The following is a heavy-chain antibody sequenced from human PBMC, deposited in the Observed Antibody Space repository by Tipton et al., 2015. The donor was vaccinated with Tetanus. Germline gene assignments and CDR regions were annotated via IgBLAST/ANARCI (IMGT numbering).Heavy chain of an antibody. CDR2: IYYSGNS. V-gene: IGHV4-30-4*01. CDR1: GGSFRSGDHY. D-gene: IGHD4-11*01. CDR3: ARLASYSNHLDA. Sequence: TLSLTCTVSGGSFRSGDHYWSWIRQPPGKGLEWIGYIYYSGNSDYNPSLKSRVTLSVDTSNNQFSLKLNSVTAADTAVYYCARLASYSNHLDAWGQRALVTVSS. J-gene: IGHJ4*02.